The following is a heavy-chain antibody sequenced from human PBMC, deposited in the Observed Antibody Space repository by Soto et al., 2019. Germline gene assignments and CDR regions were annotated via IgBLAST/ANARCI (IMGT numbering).Heavy chain of an antibody. J-gene: IGHJ4*02. CDR1: GGSISSGGYY. Sequence: QVQLQESGPGLVKPSQTLSLTCTVSGGSISSGGYYWSWIRQHPGKGLEWIGYIYYSGSTYYNPSLKSRVTLSVDQSNDQFSLTLSSVTAADTAVSSCARYHYDSRAWGQGTLVTVSS. V-gene: IGHV4-31*03. CDR3: ARYHYDSRA. D-gene: IGHD3-22*01. CDR2: IYYSGST.